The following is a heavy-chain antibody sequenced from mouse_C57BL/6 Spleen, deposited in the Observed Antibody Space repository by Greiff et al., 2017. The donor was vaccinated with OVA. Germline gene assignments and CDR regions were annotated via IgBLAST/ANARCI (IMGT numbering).Heavy chain of an antibody. D-gene: IGHD2-4*01. J-gene: IGHJ1*03. Sequence: VQLQHSGPELVKPGASVKMSCKASGYTFTDYNMHWVKQSHGKSLEWIGYINPNNGGTSYNQKFKGKATLTVNKSSSTAYMELRSLTSEDSAVYYCARRGDYDESYWYFDVWGTGTTVTVSS. V-gene: IGHV1-22*01. CDR3: ARRGDYDESYWYFDV. CDR2: INPNNGGT. CDR1: GYTFTDYN.